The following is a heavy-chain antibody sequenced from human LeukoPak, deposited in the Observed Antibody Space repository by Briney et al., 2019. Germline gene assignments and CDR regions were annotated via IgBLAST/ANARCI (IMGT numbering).Heavy chain of an antibody. Sequence: ASVKVSCKASGGTFSSYAISWVRQAPGQGLEWMGGIIPIFGTANYAQKFQGRVTITADESTSTAYMELSGLRSEDTAVYYCARARGDDYYSDYWGQGTLVTVSS. CDR2: IIPIFGTA. J-gene: IGHJ4*02. V-gene: IGHV1-69*13. D-gene: IGHD3-10*01. CDR3: ARARGDDYYSDY. CDR1: GGTFSSYA.